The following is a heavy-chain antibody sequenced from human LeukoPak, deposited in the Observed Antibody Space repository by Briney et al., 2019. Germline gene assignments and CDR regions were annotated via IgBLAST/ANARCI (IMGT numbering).Heavy chain of an antibody. D-gene: IGHD3-10*01. CDR1: VGSFSGYY. CDR2: INHSGST. CDR3: ARGQWFRAF. V-gene: IGHV4-34*01. J-gene: IGHJ4*02. Sequence: PSETLSLTCAVYVGSFSGYYWTWIRQPPGRGLEWIGEINHSGSTNYNPSLKSRVTISVDTSKNQFSLKLPSVTAADTAVYYCARGQWFRAFWSRGTPVTVSS.